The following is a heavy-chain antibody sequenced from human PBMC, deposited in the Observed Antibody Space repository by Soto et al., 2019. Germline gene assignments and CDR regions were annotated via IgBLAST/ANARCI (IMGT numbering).Heavy chain of an antibody. V-gene: IGHV4-31*03. J-gene: IGHJ4*02. CDR1: GGSISSGGYY. Sequence: QVQLQESGPGLVKPSQTLSLTCTVSGGSISSGGYYWSWIRQHPGKGLEWIGYIYYSVSTYYNPSLKSRVTISVDTSKNQFSLKLSSVSAADTAVYYCARGGVATIGDYWGQGTLVTVSS. CDR2: IYYSVST. D-gene: IGHD5-12*01. CDR3: ARGGVATIGDY.